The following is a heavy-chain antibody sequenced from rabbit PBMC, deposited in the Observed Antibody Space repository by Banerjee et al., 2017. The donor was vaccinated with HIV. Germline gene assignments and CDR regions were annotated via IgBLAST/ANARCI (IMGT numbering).Heavy chain of an antibody. V-gene: IGHV1S40*01. Sequence: QSLEESGGDLVKPGASLTLTCKASGFDFSSSYWICWVRQAPGKGLEWIGCIYTGSSGSAYYASWAKGRFTISKTSSTSVDLKMTSLTGADTATYFCAREDYGGSIYYAFGLWGQGTLVTVS. CDR1: GFDFSSSYW. D-gene: IGHD8-1*01. J-gene: IGHJ3*01. CDR2: IYTGSSGSA. CDR3: AREDYGGSIYYAFGL.